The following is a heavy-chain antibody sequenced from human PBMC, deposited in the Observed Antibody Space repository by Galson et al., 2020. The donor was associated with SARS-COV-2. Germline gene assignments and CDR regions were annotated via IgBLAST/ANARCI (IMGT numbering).Heavy chain of an antibody. V-gene: IGHV1-2*02. CDR3: ARGHYYDSSGYLDAFDI. CDR2: INPNSGGT. D-gene: IGHD3-22*01. Sequence: ASVTVSCKASGYTFTGYYMHWARQAPGQGLEWMGWINPNSGGTNYAQKFQGRVTMTRDTSISTAYMELSRLRSDDTAVYYCARGHYYDSSGYLDAFDIWGQGTMVTFSS. CDR1: GYTFTGYY. J-gene: IGHJ3*02.